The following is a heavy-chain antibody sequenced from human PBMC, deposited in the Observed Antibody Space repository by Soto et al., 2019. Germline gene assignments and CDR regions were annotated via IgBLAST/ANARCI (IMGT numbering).Heavy chain of an antibody. CDR3: ASGTTVVIDY. D-gene: IGHD4-17*01. CDR2: IYYSGSI. V-gene: IGHV4-30-4*01. CDR1: GGSISSGDYY. J-gene: IGHJ4*02. Sequence: QVQLQESGPGLEKPSQTLSLTCTVSGGSISSGDYYWSWIRQPQGKGLEWIGYIYYSGSIYYNPSLKSRVTISVATSKNQFSRKLSSVTAADTAVYYCASGTTVVIDYWGQGTLVTVSS.